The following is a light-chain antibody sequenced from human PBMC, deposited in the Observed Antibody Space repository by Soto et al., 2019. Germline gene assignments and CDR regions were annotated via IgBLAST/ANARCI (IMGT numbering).Light chain of an antibody. V-gene: IGLV2-14*01. J-gene: IGLJ3*02. CDR1: SSDVGGYNY. CDR3: SSYTMNSILL. CDR2: EVS. Sequence: QSALTQPASVSGSPGQSITISCAGTSSDVGGYNYVSWYQQHPGKAPKLMIYEVSNRPSGVSNRFSGSKSGNTASLTISGLQAEDEADYYCSSYTMNSILLFGGGTKLTVL.